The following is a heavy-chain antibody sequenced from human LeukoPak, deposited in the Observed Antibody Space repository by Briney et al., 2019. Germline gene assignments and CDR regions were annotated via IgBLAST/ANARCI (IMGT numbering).Heavy chain of an antibody. CDR2: ISYDGSNK. CDR1: GFTFSTYG. D-gene: IGHD2-21*02. V-gene: IGHV3-30*18. Sequence: GGSLRLSCAASGFTFSTYGMHWVRPAPGKGLEWVAVISYDGSNKYYADSVKGRFTISRDNSKNTLYLQMNSLRAEDTAVYYCAKGLQYCGGDCYSVYFQHWGQGTLVTVSS. J-gene: IGHJ1*01. CDR3: AKGLQYCGGDCYSVYFQH.